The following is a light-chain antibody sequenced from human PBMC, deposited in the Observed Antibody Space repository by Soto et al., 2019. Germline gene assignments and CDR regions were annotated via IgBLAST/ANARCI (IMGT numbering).Light chain of an antibody. V-gene: IGKV3-11*01. Sequence: ENLLTQSPATLSLSPGERATLSCRASQSVSSYLAWYQQKPGQAPRLLIYDASDRASGIPARFSGSGSGTDFTLTISSLEPEDFAVYYCQQRYNWPLTFGGGTKVDIK. CDR2: DAS. CDR3: QQRYNWPLT. J-gene: IGKJ4*01. CDR1: QSVSSY.